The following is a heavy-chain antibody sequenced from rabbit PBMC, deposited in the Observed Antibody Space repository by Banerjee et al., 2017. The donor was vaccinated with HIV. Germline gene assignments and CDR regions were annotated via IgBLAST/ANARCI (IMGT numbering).Heavy chain of an antibody. D-gene: IGHD4-1*01. J-gene: IGHJ4*01. CDR3: AGDLAGVIGWNFDL. V-gene: IGHV1S45*01. CDR1: GFTLSNYW. CDR2: INSSSGNT. Sequence: QEQLVESGGDLVKPGASLTLTCKASGFTLSNYWICWVRQAPGKGLEWIACINSSSGNTVYATWARGRFTISKTSSTTVTLQMTSLTAADTATYFCAGDLAGVIGWNFDLWGPGTLVTVS.